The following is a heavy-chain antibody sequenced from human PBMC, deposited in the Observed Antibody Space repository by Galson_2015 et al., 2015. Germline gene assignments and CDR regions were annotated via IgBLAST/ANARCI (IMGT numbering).Heavy chain of an antibody. CDR3: ARAGGSSWGYYYYYGMDV. Sequence: ETLSLTCTVSGGSISSYYWSWIRQPPGKGLEWIGYIYYSRSTNSNPSLKSRVTISVDTSKNQFSLKLSSVTAADTAVYYCARAGGSSWGYYYYYGMDVWGQGTTVTVSS. D-gene: IGHD6-13*01. CDR1: GGSISSYY. V-gene: IGHV4-59*01. J-gene: IGHJ6*02. CDR2: IYYSRST.